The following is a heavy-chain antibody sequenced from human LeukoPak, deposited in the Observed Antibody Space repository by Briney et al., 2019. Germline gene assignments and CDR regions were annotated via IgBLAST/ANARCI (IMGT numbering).Heavy chain of an antibody. D-gene: IGHD6-13*01. J-gene: IGHJ4*02. CDR3: ARVDVRAAAGLFDY. CDR1: GGSISSGGYY. CDR2: IYYSGST. V-gene: IGHV4-31*03. Sequence: SETLSLTCTVSGGSISSGGYYWSWIRQHPGKGLEWSGYIYYSGSTYYNPSLKSRVTISVDTSKNQFSLKLSSVTAADTAVYYCARVDVRAAAGLFDYWGQGTLVTVSS.